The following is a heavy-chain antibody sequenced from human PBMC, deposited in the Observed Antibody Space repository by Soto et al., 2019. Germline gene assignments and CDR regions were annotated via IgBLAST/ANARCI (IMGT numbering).Heavy chain of an antibody. V-gene: IGHV4-59*01. D-gene: IGHD3-3*01. Sequence: SETLSLTCTVSGVSISSYYWSWIRQPPGKGLEWIGYIYYSGSTNSNPSLKSRVSISVNTSKNQFSLKLSSVTAAETAVYYCASATTLTIFGVVIMNYYMDVWGKGTTVTVSS. CDR3: ASATTLTIFGVVIMNYYMDV. CDR1: GVSISSYY. J-gene: IGHJ6*03. CDR2: IYYSGST.